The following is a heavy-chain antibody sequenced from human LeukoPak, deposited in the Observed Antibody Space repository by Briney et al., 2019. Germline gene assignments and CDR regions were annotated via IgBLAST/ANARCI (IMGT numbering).Heavy chain of an antibody. CDR1: GDSVSRNNAA. CDR2: TYYTSKWYG. J-gene: IGHJ6*02. V-gene: IGHV6-1*01. CDR3: ARGRPTYYGLDV. Sequence: SQTLSLTCGILGDSVSRNNAAWNWIRQSPSRGLEWLGRTYYTSKWYGNYAESVKSRITVNADTSKNQFSLHLDSVTPEDTAVYYCARGRPTYYGLDVWGQGTTVTVSS.